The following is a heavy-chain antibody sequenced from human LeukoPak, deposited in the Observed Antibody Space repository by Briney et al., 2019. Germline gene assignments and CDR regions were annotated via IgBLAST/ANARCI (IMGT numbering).Heavy chain of an antibody. CDR3: AKAGLWIQLWSYFDY. J-gene: IGHJ4*02. V-gene: IGHV3-30*18. CDR2: ISYDGSNK. CDR1: VFTFSSYG. Sequence: GGSLRLSCAASVFTFSSYGMHWVRQAPGKGLEWVAVISYDGSNKYYADSVKGRFTISRDNSKNTLYLQMNSLRAEDTAVYYCAKAGLWIQLWSYFDYWGQGTLVTVSS. D-gene: IGHD5-18*01.